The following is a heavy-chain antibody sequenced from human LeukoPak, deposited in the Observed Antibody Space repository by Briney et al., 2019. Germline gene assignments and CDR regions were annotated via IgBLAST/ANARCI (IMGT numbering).Heavy chain of an antibody. V-gene: IGHV3-21*01. CDR3: ARDPDYSNYEYYYYGMDV. CDR1: GFTFSSYS. Sequence: TGGSLRLSCAASGFTFSSYSMNWVRQAPGKGLEWVSSISSSSSYIYYADSVKGRFTISRGNAKNSLYLQMNSLRAEDTAVYYCARDPDYSNYEYYYYGMDVWGQGTTVTVSS. CDR2: ISSSSSYI. J-gene: IGHJ6*02. D-gene: IGHD4-11*01.